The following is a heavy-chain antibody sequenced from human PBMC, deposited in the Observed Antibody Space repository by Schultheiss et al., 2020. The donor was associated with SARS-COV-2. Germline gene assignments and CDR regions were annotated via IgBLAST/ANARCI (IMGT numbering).Heavy chain of an antibody. D-gene: IGHD1-1*01. CDR1: GYTFTSYG. CDR2: INPNSGGV. CDR3: ARDGAGTWAFYFYYMDV. V-gene: IGHV1-2*06. J-gene: IGHJ6*03. Sequence: ASVKVSCKASGYTFTSYGISWVRQAPGQGLEWVGRINPNSGGVEYAQTFQGRVTMTRDTSTTTVHMELRRLRSDDTAVYYCARDGAGTWAFYFYYMDVWGQGTTVTVSS.